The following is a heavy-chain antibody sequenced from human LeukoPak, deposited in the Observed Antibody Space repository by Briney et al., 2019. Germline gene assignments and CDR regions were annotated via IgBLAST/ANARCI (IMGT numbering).Heavy chain of an antibody. Sequence: PSETLSLTCTVSGGSISSYYWSWIRQPPGKGLEWIGYMYYSGSPNYDPSLKSRVTISVDTSKNQFSLKLSSVTAADTAVYYCARAWDGDYPPAFDYWGQGTLVTVSS. CDR3: ARAWDGDYPPAFDY. CDR2: MYYSGSP. CDR1: GGSISSYY. J-gene: IGHJ4*02. V-gene: IGHV4-59*01. D-gene: IGHD4-17*01.